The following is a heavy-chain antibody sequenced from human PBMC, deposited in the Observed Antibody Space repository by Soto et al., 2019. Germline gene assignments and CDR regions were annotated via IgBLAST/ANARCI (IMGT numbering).Heavy chain of an antibody. CDR3: ARDLAAADY. V-gene: IGHV1-46*04. Sequence: GQLLKSGAGVKKPGPSGKISGKTLGSFSLTSYIHWVRQAPGQGLEWVALFNPMSGSTNYAQKLQGRVTVTSDTSTSTVYMELSSLISEDTAVYYCARDLAAADYWGQGTLVTVSS. J-gene: IGHJ4*02. CDR2: FNPMSGST. CDR1: GSFSLTSY. D-gene: IGHD6-13*01.